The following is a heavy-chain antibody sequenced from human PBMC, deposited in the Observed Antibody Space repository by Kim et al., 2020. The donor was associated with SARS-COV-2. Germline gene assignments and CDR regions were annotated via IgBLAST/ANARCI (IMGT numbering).Heavy chain of an antibody. CDR2: IIPILGIA. CDR1: GGTFSSYA. Sequence: SVKVSCKASGGTFSSYAISWVRQAPGQGLEWMGRIIPILGIANYAQKFQGRVTITADKSTSTAYMELSSLRSEDTAVYYCARDPHGGGYSYGLFRGRAFDIWGQGTMVTVSS. V-gene: IGHV1-69*04. D-gene: IGHD5-18*01. J-gene: IGHJ3*02. CDR3: ARDPHGGGYSYGLFRGRAFDI.